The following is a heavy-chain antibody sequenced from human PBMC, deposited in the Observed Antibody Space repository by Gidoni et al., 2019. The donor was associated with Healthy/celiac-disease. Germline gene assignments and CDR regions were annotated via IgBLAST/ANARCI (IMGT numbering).Heavy chain of an antibody. V-gene: IGHV4-31*03. CDR2: IIYRGST. CDR1: GGSLGSSSYS. J-gene: IGHJ4*02. CDR3: ARDVMGYCSSTSFYGSLFFDY. D-gene: IGHD2-2*01. Sequence: QAHLPESGPALVPPSQTLSLTCTVSGGSLGSSSYSSSWIRQHPGKGMEWIGYIIYRGSTDSNPSLKSRVTISVDKSKNQFSLKLSSVTAADKAVYYCARDVMGYCSSTSFYGSLFFDYWGQGTLVTVSS.